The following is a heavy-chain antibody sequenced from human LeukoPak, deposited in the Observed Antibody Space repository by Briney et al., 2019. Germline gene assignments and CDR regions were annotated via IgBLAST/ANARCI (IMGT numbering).Heavy chain of an antibody. CDR3: ARGNYDYVWGSYRPLYYYYGMDV. J-gene: IGHJ6*04. D-gene: IGHD3-16*02. V-gene: IGHV4-59*01. CDR1: GPSISSYY. CDR2: IFYSGRT. Sequence: SETLSLACTVSGPSISSYYWSWVRHPAGNGMGWVGYIFYSGRTTYNPSLKSRVIISVDTSKNQFSLKLSSVTAADTAVYYCARGNYDYVWGSYRPLYYYYGMDVWGKGTTVTVSS.